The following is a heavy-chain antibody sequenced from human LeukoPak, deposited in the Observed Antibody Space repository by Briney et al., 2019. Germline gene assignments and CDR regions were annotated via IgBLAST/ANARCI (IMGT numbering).Heavy chain of an antibody. J-gene: IGHJ4*02. Sequence: PGGSLRLSCAASGFTFRSYWMSWVRKAPGKGLEGVANIKQDGSEKYYVDSVKGRFTNSRDNAKNSLYLQMNSLRAEDTAVYYCARERGYCSGGSCYFNDYWGQGTLVTVSS. CDR3: ARERGYCSGGSCYFNDY. D-gene: IGHD2-15*01. CDR1: GFTFRSYW. CDR2: IKQDGSEK. V-gene: IGHV3-7*01.